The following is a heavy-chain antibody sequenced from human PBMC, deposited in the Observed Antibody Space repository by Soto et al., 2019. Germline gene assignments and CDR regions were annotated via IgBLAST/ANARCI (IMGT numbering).Heavy chain of an antibody. CDR2: ISSSSSTI. Sequence: EVQLVESGGGLVQPGGSLRLSCAASGFTFSSYSMNWVRQAPGKGLEWVSYISSSSSTIYYADSVKGRFTISRDNAKNSLYLQMNSLRDEDTAVYYCARGEGDYVWGSYRTYNWFDPWGQETLVTVSS. CDR1: GFTFSSYS. V-gene: IGHV3-48*02. J-gene: IGHJ5*02. CDR3: ARGEGDYVWGSYRTYNWFDP. D-gene: IGHD3-16*02.